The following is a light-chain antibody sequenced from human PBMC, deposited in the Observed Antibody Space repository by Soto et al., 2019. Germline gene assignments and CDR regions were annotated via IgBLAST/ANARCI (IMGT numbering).Light chain of an antibody. J-gene: IGKJ5*01. Sequence: EIVLTQSPGPLSLSPGERATLSCRASQSVGKYLAWYQQKPGQAPRLLIYGASTRATGFPARFSGSRSGTEFTLTISSLQSEDFAVYYCQQRSNWVTLGQGTRLEIK. CDR3: QQRSNWVT. CDR1: QSVGKY. CDR2: GAS. V-gene: IGKV3-15*01.